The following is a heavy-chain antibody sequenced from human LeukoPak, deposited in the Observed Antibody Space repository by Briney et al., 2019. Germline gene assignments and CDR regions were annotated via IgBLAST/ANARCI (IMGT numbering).Heavy chain of an antibody. D-gene: IGHD3-10*01. J-gene: IGHJ4*02. Sequence: ASVKVSCKASGYTFTSYGISWVRQAPGQGLEWMGWISAYNGNTNYAQKLQGRVTMTRNTSISTAYMELSSLRSEDTAVYYCARGFRGYYGSGSYRNDYWGQGTLVTVSS. CDR2: ISAYNGNT. CDR1: GYTFTSYG. V-gene: IGHV1-18*01. CDR3: ARGFRGYYGSGSYRNDY.